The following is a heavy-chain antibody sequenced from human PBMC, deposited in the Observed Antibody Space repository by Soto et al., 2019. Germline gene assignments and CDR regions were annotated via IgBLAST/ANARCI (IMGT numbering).Heavy chain of an antibody. J-gene: IGHJ4*02. CDR3: ARDCSGGICYGYYFDY. V-gene: IGHV3-7*01. CDR2: IKRDGSEK. Sequence: EVQLVESGGGLVQPGGSLRLSCATSGFTLSSYWMSWVRQAPGKGLEWVANIKRDGSEKYYVDSVQGRLTISRDNAKNSLYLQMNSLRAEDTALYYCARDCSGGICYGYYFDYWGQGTLVTVSS. CDR1: GFTLSSYW. D-gene: IGHD2-15*01.